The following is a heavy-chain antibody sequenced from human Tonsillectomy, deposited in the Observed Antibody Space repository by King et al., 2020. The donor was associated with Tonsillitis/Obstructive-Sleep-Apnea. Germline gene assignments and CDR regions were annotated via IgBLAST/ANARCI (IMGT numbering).Heavy chain of an antibody. CDR1: GFTFSSYG. D-gene: IGHD2-15*01. Sequence: QLVQSGGGVVQPGRSLRLSCAASGFTFSSYGMHWVRQAPGKGLEWVALIWYDGSDKYYADSVKGRFTISRDNSKNTLYLETSSLRAEDTAVYYCARGTSCSGGSCYPWNDAFDIWGQGTMVTVSS. CDR2: IWYDGSDK. CDR3: ARGTSCSGGSCYPWNDAFDI. V-gene: IGHV3-33*01. J-gene: IGHJ3*02.